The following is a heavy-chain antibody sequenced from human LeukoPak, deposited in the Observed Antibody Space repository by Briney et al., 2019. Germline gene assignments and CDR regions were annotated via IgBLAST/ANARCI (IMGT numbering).Heavy chain of an antibody. D-gene: IGHD5-12*01. CDR3: AKGNSGYNSGYYYYFFDY. V-gene: IGHV3-23*01. Sequence: GGSLRLSCAASGFTFNTYAMSWVRQAPGKGLEWVSSIGGGGGTYYADSLKGRFTISRDNSKNTLYLQMNSLRAEDTAVYYCAKGNSGYNSGYYYYFFDYWGQGTLVTVSS. CDR2: IGGGGGT. J-gene: IGHJ4*02. CDR1: GFTFNTYA.